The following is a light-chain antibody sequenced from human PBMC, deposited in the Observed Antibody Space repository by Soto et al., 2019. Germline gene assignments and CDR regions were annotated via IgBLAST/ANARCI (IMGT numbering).Light chain of an antibody. CDR3: SSYTSISTYV. J-gene: IGLJ1*01. V-gene: IGLV2-18*02. CDR2: EVS. Sequence: QSVLTQPPSVSGSPGQSVTISCTGTSSDVGSYNRVSWYQQPPGTAPKLMIYEVSNRPSGVPDRFSGSKSGNTASLTISGLQADDYADYYCSSYTSISTYVFGTGTKVTVL. CDR1: SSDVGSYNR.